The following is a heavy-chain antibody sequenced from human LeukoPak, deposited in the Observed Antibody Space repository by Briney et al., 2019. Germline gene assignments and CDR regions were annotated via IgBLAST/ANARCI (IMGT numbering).Heavy chain of an antibody. V-gene: IGHV1-2*06. CDR2: ISPSSGGT. Sequence: ASVKVSCKASVYTLTGYDINWVRQAPGEGLEWMGRISPSSGGTNYAQSFQGRVTMTRDTSINTAYLELSTLRSDDTAVYYCARDPTVRGYKHFDYWGQGTLVTVSS. D-gene: IGHD5-24*01. CDR3: ARDPTVRGYKHFDY. J-gene: IGHJ4*02. CDR1: VYTLTGYD.